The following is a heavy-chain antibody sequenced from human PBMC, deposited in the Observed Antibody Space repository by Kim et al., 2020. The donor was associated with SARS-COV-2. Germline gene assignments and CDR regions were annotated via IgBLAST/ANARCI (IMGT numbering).Heavy chain of an antibody. Sequence: ASVKVSCKASGYTFPNYYIHWVRQAPGQGLEWMGWINPNSGDTNYAQKFQGWVTMTRDTSITTAYMDLRLRSDDTAVYYCARAGRDYYYYYYAMDVWGQGTTFTVSS. CDR3: ARAGRDYYYYYYAMDV. CDR2: INPNSGDT. D-gene: IGHD2-21*02. V-gene: IGHV1-2*04. CDR1: GYTFPNYY. J-gene: IGHJ6*02.